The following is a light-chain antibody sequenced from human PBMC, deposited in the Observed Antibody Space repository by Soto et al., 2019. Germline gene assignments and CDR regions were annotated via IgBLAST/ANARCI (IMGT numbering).Light chain of an antibody. CDR1: SSDVGGYTY. J-gene: IGLJ1*01. CDR2: EVN. CDR3: SSYTSSSSLYV. V-gene: IGLV2-14*01. Sequence: QSVLTQPPSVSGSPRQSITISCTGASSDVGGYTYVSWYQQHPGKAPKLMIYEVNNRPSGVSNRFSGSKSGNTASLTISGLQAEDEADYYCSSYTSSSSLYVFGTGTKGTVL.